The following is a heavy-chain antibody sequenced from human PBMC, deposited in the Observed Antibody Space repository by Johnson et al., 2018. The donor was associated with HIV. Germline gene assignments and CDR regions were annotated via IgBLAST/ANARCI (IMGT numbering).Heavy chain of an antibody. CDR3: ARDPHIVVVTTIDTAINAFDI. CDR2: IYSGGTT. D-gene: IGHD2-21*02. Sequence: VQLMESGGGLVQPGGSLRLSCGASGFSVSNNYMHWVRQAPGKGLEWVSVIYSGGTTDYSDSVKGRFTISRDNSKNTVYLQMNSLRVEDTAVYYCARDPHIVVVTTIDTAINAFDIWGQGTMVTVSS. J-gene: IGHJ3*02. CDR1: GFSVSNNY. V-gene: IGHV3-66*01.